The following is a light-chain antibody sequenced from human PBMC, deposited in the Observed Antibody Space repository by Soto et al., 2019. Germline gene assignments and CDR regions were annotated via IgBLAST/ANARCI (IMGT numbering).Light chain of an antibody. CDR3: QQYGSPPT. Sequence: EIVLTQAPATLSVSPGERATLTCRASQSVGSNFAWYRQKPGQAPRILIYGASTSATGIPARFSGSGSGTDFTLTISRLEPEDSAVDYCQQYGSPPTFGQGTKV. CDR2: GAS. V-gene: IGKV3-15*01. CDR1: QSVGSN. J-gene: IGKJ1*01.